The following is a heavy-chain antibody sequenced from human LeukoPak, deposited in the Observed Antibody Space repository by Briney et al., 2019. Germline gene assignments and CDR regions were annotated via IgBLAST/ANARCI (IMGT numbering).Heavy chain of an antibody. Sequence: SETLSLTCTVSGGSISSYYWSWIRQPPEKGLEWSGYIYYSGSTNYNPSLKSRVTISVDTSKNQFSLKLSSVTAADTAVYYCARRPYYYGSGSYSINWFDPWGQGTLVTVSS. CDR3: ARRPYYYGSGSYSINWFDP. D-gene: IGHD3-10*01. J-gene: IGHJ5*02. CDR2: IYYSGST. V-gene: IGHV4-59*08. CDR1: GGSISSYY.